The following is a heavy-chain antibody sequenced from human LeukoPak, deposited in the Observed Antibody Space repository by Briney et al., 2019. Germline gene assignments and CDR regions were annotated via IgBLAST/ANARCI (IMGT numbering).Heavy chain of an antibody. D-gene: IGHD5-12*01. V-gene: IGHV3-74*01. CDR1: GFTFSRYS. CDR2: INSDGSST. Sequence: GGSLRLSCAASGFTFSRYSMHWVRQAPGKGLVWVSRINSDGSSTSYADSVKGRFTISRDNAKNTLYLQMNSLRAEDTAVYYCAKSSGYSGYNWGQGTLVTVSS. J-gene: IGHJ4*02. CDR3: AKSSGYSGYN.